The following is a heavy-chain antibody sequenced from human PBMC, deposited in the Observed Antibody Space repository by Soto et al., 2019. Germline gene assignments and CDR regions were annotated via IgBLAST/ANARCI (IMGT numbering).Heavy chain of an antibody. CDR3: ERGPLWFP. CDR2: ISHSGTT. V-gene: IGHV4-4*02. J-gene: IGHJ5*02. D-gene: IGHD5-18*01. CDR1: GGSFSSSDW. Sequence: QVQLQESGPGLVKASGTLSLTCAVSGGSFSSSDWWTWVRQPPGKGLEWIGDISHSGTTNYNPSPGSRLSISVDMSKNQFSLALTPVTAADTAVYHCERGPLWFPWGQGTLVTVSS.